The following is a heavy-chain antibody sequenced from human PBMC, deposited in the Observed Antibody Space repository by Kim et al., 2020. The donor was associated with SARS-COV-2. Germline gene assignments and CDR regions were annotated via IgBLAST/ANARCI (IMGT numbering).Heavy chain of an antibody. Sequence: GGSLRLSCAASGFTFSSYWMHWVRQAPGKGLVWVSRINSDGSSTSYADSVKGRFTISRDNAKNTLYLQMNSLRAEDTAVYYCARVKIQRFYGMDVWGQGTTVTVAS. CDR1: GFTFSSYW. V-gene: IGHV3-74*01. CDR2: INSDGSST. J-gene: IGHJ6*02. CDR3: ARVKIQRFYGMDV. D-gene: IGHD5-18*01.